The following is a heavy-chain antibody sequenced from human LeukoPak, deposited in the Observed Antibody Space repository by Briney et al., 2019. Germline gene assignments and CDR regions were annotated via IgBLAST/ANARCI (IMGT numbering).Heavy chain of an antibody. V-gene: IGHV4-4*02. CDR2: IYHSGST. Sequence: TSGTLSLTGAVSGGSVSSSNWWSWVRQPPGKGLEWIGEIYHSGSTNYNPSLKSRVTISVDKSKNQFSLKLSSVTAADTAVYYCARASGLRFLEWPGGYFDYWGQGTLVTVSS. CDR3: ARASGLRFLEWPGGYFDY. CDR1: GGSVSSSNW. J-gene: IGHJ4*02. D-gene: IGHD3-3*01.